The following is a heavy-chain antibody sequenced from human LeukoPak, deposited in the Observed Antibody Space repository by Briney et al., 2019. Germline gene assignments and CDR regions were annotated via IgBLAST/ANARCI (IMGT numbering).Heavy chain of an antibody. D-gene: IGHD3-10*01. V-gene: IGHV1-46*01. J-gene: IGHJ3*02. Sequence: GAPVKVSCKASGYTFTSYYMHWVRQAPGQGLEWMGIINPSGGSTSYAQKFQGRVTMTRDMSTSTVYMELSSLRSENTAVYYCAREGGFERKRGGDAFDIWGQGTMVTVSS. CDR3: AREGGFERKRGGDAFDI. CDR1: GYTFTSYY. CDR2: INPSGGST.